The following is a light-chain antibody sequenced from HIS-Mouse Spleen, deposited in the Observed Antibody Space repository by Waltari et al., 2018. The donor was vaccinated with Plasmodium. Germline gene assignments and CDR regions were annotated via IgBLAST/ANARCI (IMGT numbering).Light chain of an antibody. Sequence: EIVMTQSPATLSASPGERATLSCRASQSVSSNFAWYQQKPGQPPRLLIYGASTRATGSPARFSGSGSGTEFTLTISSLQSEDFAVYYCQQYNNWSFTFGPGTKVDIK. V-gene: IGKV3-15*01. CDR3: QQYNNWSFT. J-gene: IGKJ3*01. CDR1: QSVSSN. CDR2: GAS.